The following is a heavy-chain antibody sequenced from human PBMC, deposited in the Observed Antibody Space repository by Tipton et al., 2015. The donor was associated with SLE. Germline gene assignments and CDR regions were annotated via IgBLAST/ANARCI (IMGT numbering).Heavy chain of an antibody. V-gene: IGHV4-4*08. CDR3: ARMRSRHFDY. CDR1: SINSHY. Sequence: SINSHYWSWIRQPPGKGLEWIAYLYTSGTTNYNPSLKSRVTIAVDTSKNQFSLKVRSVTAADTAVYYCARMRSRHFDYWGQGTLVTVSS. CDR2: LYTSGTT. J-gene: IGHJ4*02.